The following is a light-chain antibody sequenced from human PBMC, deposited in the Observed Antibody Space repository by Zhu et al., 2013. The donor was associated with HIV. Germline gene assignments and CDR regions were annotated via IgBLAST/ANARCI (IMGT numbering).Light chain of an antibody. CDR1: QSVGSY. J-gene: IGKJ4*01. CDR2: DAS. Sequence: EIVLTQSPATLSLSPGDRATLSCRASQSVGSYLAWYQQKRGQAPRLLIYDASNRATGIPDRFSGSGSATDFTLTISRLEPEDFAVYYCQQYDISPFTFGGGTKVEVK. CDR3: QQYDISPFT. V-gene: IGKV3-11*01.